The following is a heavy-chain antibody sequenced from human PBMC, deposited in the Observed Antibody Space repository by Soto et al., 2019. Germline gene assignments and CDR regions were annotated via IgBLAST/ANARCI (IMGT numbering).Heavy chain of an antibody. J-gene: IGHJ4*02. CDR3: ASEIWYRNSYSYFDY. CDR1: GGSISSGGYY. D-gene: IGHD6-6*01. Sequence: SETLSLTCTVSGGSISSGGYYWSWIRQHPGKGLEWIGYIYYSGSTYYNPSLKSRVTISVDTSKNQFSLKLSSVTAADTAVYYCASEIWYRNSYSYFDYWGQGTLVTVSS. CDR2: IYYSGST. V-gene: IGHV4-31*03.